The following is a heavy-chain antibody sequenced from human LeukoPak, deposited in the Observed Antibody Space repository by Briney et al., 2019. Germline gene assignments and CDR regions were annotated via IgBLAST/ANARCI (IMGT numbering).Heavy chain of an antibody. CDR2: ISNDGSEK. CDR1: GFTFNTYS. Sequence: GGSLRLSCAASGFTFNTYSMHWVRQAPGKGLEGVAVISNDGSEKYYADSVKGRFTISRDNSKNTMYLQMNSLRPEDTAVYYCARRDCGGGSCYPDYWGQGTLVTVSS. D-gene: IGHD2-15*01. CDR3: ARRDCGGGSCYPDY. J-gene: IGHJ4*02. V-gene: IGHV3-30-3*01.